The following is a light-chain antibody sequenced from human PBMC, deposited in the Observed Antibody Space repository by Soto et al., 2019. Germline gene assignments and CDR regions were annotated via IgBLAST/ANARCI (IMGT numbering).Light chain of an antibody. V-gene: IGKV3-20*01. Sequence: DIVLTQSPAPLSLSPGERATLSCMASQSVSSYLAWYQQKPGQAPRLIIYGASTRATGIPARFSGSWSGTDCTLTISRLEPEDVAVYYCQQYGSLSWTFGQGTKVDI. J-gene: IGKJ1*01. CDR1: QSVSSY. CDR3: QQYGSLSWT. CDR2: GAS.